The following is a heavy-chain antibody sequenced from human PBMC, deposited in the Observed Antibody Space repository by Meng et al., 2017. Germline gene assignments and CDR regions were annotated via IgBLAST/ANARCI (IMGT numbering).Heavy chain of an antibody. CDR2: ISYDGSNK. CDR3: ARDPDDFWSGYLDY. J-gene: IGHJ4*02. V-gene: IGHV3-30*01. CDR1: GFTFSSYA. Sequence: GGSLRLSCAASGFTFSSYAMHWVRQAPGKGLEWVAIISYDGSNKYYADSVRGRFTISRDSSKNTLSLQMNSLRAEDTAVYFCARDPDDFWSGYLDYWGQGTLVTVSS. D-gene: IGHD3-3*01.